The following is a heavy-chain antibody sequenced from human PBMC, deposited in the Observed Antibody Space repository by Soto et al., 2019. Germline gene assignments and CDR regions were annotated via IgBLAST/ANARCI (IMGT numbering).Heavy chain of an antibody. D-gene: IGHD1-26*01. CDR3: ARDGVGATTFFGYFDY. Sequence: GSLRLSCAASGLIFSGHGMHWVRQAPGKGLEGVAVIRYDGSNIYYADSVKGRFNISRDNSQNTLYLQMNSLRAEDTAVYYCARDGVGATTFFGYFDYWGQGALVTVSS. J-gene: IGHJ4*02. CDR1: GLIFSGHG. CDR2: IRYDGSNI. V-gene: IGHV3-33*01.